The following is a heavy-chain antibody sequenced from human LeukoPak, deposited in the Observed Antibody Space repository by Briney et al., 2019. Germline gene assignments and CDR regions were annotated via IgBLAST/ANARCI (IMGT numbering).Heavy chain of an antibody. J-gene: IGHJ4*02. CDR2: IYYSGST. V-gene: IGHV4-59*01. CDR3: ARSASYYYDSSGYYYTLADYFDY. Sequence: SETLSLTCTVSGVSISSYYWSWIRQPPGKGLEWIGYIYYSGSTNYNPSLKSRVTISVDTSKNQFSLKLSSVTAADTAVYYCARSASYYYDSSGYYYTLADYFDYWGQGTLVTVSS. CDR1: GVSISSYY. D-gene: IGHD3-22*01.